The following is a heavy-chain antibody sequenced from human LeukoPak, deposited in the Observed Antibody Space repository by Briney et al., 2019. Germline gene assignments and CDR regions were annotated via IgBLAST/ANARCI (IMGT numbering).Heavy chain of an antibody. CDR1: GFTVSSNY. Sequence: PGGSLRLSCAASGFTVSSNYMSWVRQAPGKGLEWVSSITSGSSYRFYADSVKGRFTISGDNAKNSLYLQMNSLRAEDTAVYYCARDPYSGSYGNYYYYFMDVWGKGTTVTISS. CDR3: ARDPYSGSYGNYYYYFMDV. CDR2: ITSGSSYR. J-gene: IGHJ6*03. V-gene: IGHV3-21*01. D-gene: IGHD1-26*01.